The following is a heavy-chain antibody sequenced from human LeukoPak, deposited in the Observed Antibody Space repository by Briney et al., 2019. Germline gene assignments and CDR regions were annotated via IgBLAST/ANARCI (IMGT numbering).Heavy chain of an antibody. D-gene: IGHD4-17*01. V-gene: IGHV3-20*04. CDR2: INWNGGST. CDR3: ARAQTYGDSRLLLDY. J-gene: IGHJ4*02. Sequence: PGGSLRLSCAASGVTFGNYGMSWVRQAPGKGLEWVSGINWNGGSTGYADSVEGRFTIFRDNAKNSQYLQMNSLRVEDTALYYCARAQTYGDSRLLLDYWGQGTLVSVSS. CDR1: GVTFGNYG.